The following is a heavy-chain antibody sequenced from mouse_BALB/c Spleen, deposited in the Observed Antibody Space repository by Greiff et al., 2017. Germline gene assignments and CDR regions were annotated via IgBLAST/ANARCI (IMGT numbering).Heavy chain of an antibody. CDR3: AKLGGYFDV. Sequence: EVKLMESGGGLVQPGGSLKLSCAASGFDFSRYWMSWVRQAPGKGLEWIGEINPDSSTINYTPSLKDKFIISRDNAKNTLYLQMSKVRSEDTALYYCAKLGGYFDVWGAGTTVTVSS. J-gene: IGHJ1*01. D-gene: IGHD4-1*01. V-gene: IGHV4-1*02. CDR2: INPDSSTI. CDR1: GFDFSRYW.